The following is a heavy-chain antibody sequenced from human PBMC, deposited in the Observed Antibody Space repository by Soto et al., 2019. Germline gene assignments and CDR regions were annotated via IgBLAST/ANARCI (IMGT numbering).Heavy chain of an antibody. J-gene: IGHJ5*02. CDR2: INAGNGNT. D-gene: IGHD3-10*01. CDR3: ATALLWCGELSTENDNWFDP. Sequence: ASVKVSFKASGYTFTSYAMHWVRQAPGQRLEWMGWINAGNGNTKYSQKFQGRVTITRDTSASTAYMELSSLRSEDTAVYYCATALLWCGELSTENDNWFDPWGQGTLVTVSS. CDR1: GYTFTSYA. V-gene: IGHV1-3*01.